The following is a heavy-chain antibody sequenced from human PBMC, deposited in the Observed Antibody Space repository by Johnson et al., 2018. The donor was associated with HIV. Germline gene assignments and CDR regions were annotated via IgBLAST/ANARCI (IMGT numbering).Heavy chain of an antibody. Sequence: VQLVESGGGVVQPGRSLRLSCAASGFTFGNYWMSWVRQAPGKGLEWVAYINQDGSENYDVDSVKGRFTISRDNAKNATYLQMNSLGAEDPAVYYCARDMGSSWYDPWDAFDIWGQGTVVTVSS. CDR2: INQDGSEN. D-gene: IGHD6-13*01. V-gene: IGHV3-7*05. CDR3: ARDMGSSWYDPWDAFDI. J-gene: IGHJ3*02. CDR1: GFTFGNYW.